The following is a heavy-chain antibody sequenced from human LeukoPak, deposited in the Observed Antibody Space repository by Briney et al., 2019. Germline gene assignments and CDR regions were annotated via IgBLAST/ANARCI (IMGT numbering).Heavy chain of an antibody. CDR2: ICPGDSDT. V-gene: IGHV5-51*01. J-gene: IGHJ4*02. Sequence: GESLKISCKGSGYSFTSYWIGWVRQMPGKGLEWMGIICPGDSDTRYSPSFQGQVTISADKSISTAYLQWSSLKASDTAMYYCARLPYYYGSGSYYNKGKREYYFDYWGQGTLVTVSS. D-gene: IGHD3-10*01. CDR1: GYSFTSYW. CDR3: ARLPYYYGSGSYYNKGKREYYFDY.